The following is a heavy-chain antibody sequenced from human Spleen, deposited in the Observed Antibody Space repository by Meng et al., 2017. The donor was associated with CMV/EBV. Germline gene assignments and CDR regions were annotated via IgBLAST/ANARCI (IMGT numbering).Heavy chain of an antibody. CDR2: IHPHRGDT. CDR3: ARDNNWGPDY. D-gene: IGHD7-27*01. J-gene: IGHJ4*02. V-gene: IGHV1-2*02. CDR1: GYTFTAHY. Sequence: VSCKASGYTFTAHYFHWVRQAPGQGLERMGWIHPHRGDTNYAQQFQGRVTLTRDTSINTGYMELTRLTSDDTAVYYCARDNNWGPDYWGQGTLVTVSS.